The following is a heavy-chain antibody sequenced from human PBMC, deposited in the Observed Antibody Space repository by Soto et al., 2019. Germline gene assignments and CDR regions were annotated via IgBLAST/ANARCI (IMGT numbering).Heavy chain of an antibody. CDR2: ISGSGGST. J-gene: IGHJ4*02. D-gene: IGHD2-8*01. CDR1: GFTFSSYA. Sequence: GGSLRLSCAASGFTFSSYAMSWVRQAPGKGLEWVSAISGSGGSTYYADSVKGRFTISRDNSKNTLYLQMNSLRAEDTAVYYCPGGYCTNGVCSRFDYWGQGTLVTVSS. V-gene: IGHV3-23*01. CDR3: PGGYCTNGVCSRFDY.